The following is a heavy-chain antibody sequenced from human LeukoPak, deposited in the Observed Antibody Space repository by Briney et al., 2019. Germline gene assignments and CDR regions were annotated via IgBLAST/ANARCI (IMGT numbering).Heavy chain of an antibody. Sequence: GESLKISCKGSGYSFTSYWISWVRQMPGKGLEWVGRIDPSDSYTNYSPSFQGHVTISADKSISTAYLQWSSLKASDTAMYYCARLTGLNWGSPAVVITYFDYWGQGTLVTVSS. CDR3: ARLTGLNWGSPAVVITYFDY. CDR2: IDPSDSYT. V-gene: IGHV5-10-1*01. CDR1: GYSFTSYW. J-gene: IGHJ4*02. D-gene: IGHD7-27*01.